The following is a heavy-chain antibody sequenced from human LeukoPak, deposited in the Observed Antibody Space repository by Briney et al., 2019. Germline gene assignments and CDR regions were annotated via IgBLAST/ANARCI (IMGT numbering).Heavy chain of an antibody. V-gene: IGHV3-9*01. J-gene: IGHJ4*02. D-gene: IGHD3-10*01. Sequence: PGGSLRLSCAASGFTFDDYAMHWVRQAPGKGLEWVSGISWSSAYIGYVESVKGRLAISRENAKNSLYLQMNSLRAEDTALYYCAKGAISLVRGVITHWGQGKLVTVSS. CDR3: AKGAISLVRGVITH. CDR2: ISWSSAYI. CDR1: GFTFDDYA.